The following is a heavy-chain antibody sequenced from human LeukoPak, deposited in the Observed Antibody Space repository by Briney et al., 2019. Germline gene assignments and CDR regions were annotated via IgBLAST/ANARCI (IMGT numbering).Heavy chain of an antibody. Sequence: ASVKVSCKASGYTFTGYYMHWVRQAPGQGLEWMGWINPNSGGTNYAQKFQGRVTMTRDTSISTAYMELSRLRSDDTVVYYCARDSSGYGIYYYYYYMDVWGKGTTVTVSS. CDR2: INPNSGGT. CDR3: ARDSSGYGIYYYYYYMDV. V-gene: IGHV1-2*02. J-gene: IGHJ6*03. D-gene: IGHD3-22*01. CDR1: GYTFTGYY.